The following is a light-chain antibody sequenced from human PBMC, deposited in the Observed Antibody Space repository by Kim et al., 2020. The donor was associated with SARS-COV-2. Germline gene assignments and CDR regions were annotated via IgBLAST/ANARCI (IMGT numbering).Light chain of an antibody. Sequence: EIVMTQSPATLSVSPGEGATLSCRASQSVSSNLAWYQQKPGQAPRLLIYGASTRATGIPVRFSGSGSGTEFTLTISSLQSEDFAVYYCQQYNNWPPLTFGGGTKVDIK. CDR3: QQYNNWPPLT. J-gene: IGKJ4*01. CDR2: GAS. V-gene: IGKV3-15*01. CDR1: QSVSSN.